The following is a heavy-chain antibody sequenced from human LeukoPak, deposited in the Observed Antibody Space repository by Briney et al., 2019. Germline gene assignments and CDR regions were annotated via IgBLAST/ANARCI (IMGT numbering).Heavy chain of an antibody. CDR2: INPNSGGT. Sequence: ASVKVSCKASRYTFTAFYMHWVRQAPGQGLEWMGWINPNSGGTNYAQKFQGRVTMTRDTSISSAYMELSRLRSDDTAVYYCAGVGAAAGMGLFHYWGQGGLVTVCS. CDR3: AGVGAAAGMGLFHY. J-gene: IGHJ4*02. V-gene: IGHV1-2*02. D-gene: IGHD6-13*01. CDR1: RYTFTAFY.